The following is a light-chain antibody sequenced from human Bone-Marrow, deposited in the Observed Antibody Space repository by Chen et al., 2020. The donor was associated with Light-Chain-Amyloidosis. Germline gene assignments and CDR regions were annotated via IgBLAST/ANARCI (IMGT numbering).Light chain of an antibody. CDR3: QQYGTSPLT. V-gene: IGKV3-20*01. CDR2: GSS. CDR1: QTISSNY. J-gene: IGKJ4*01. Sequence: EIVLTQSPGTLSLSPGEGANLSCRASQTISSNYLTWYQQKFGQAPRLLIYGSSSRATGIPDRFTGRGSGTDLPPPLHRLGPGDFAMYYCQQYGTSPLTFGGGTKVEIK.